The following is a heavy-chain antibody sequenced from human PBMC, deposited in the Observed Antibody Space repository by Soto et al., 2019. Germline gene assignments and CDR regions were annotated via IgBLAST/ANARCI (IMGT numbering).Heavy chain of an antibody. CDR1: GGTFSSYA. D-gene: IGHD1-26*01. Sequence: SVKVSCKASGGTFSSYAISWVRQAPGQGLEWMGGIIPIFGTANYAQKFQGRVTITADESTSTAYMELSSLRSEDTAVYYCARDVGQEHGRDYYYSYGMDVWGPGTTVTVSS. CDR3: ARDVGQEHGRDYYYSYGMDV. V-gene: IGHV1-69*13. CDR2: IIPIFGTA. J-gene: IGHJ6*02.